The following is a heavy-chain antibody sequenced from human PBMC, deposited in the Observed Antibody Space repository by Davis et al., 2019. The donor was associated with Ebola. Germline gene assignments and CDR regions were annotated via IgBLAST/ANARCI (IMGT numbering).Heavy chain of an antibody. CDR3: ARHRHGGQLVLSYYYYGMDV. D-gene: IGHD6-6*01. V-gene: IGHV5-51*01. CDR2: IYPGDSDT. Sequence: GESLKISCKGSGYSFTSYWIGWVRQMPGKGLEWMGIIYPGDSDTRYSPSFQGQVTISADKSISTAYLQWSSLKASDTAMYYCARHRHGGQLVLSYYYYGMDVWGQGTTVTVSS. J-gene: IGHJ6*02. CDR1: GYSFTSYW.